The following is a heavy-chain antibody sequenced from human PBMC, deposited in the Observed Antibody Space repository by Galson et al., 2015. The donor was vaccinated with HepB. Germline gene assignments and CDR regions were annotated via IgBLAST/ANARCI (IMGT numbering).Heavy chain of an antibody. CDR1: GGTFSSYA. CDR3: ARVGVLLRFLEWSTEPRNYFYFDY. J-gene: IGHJ4*02. D-gene: IGHD3-3*01. V-gene: IGHV1-69*06. Sequence: SVKVSCKASGGTFSSYAISWVRQAPGQGLEWMGGIIPIFGTANYAQKFQGRVTITADKSTSTAYMELSSLRSEDTAVYYCARVGVLLRFLEWSTEPRNYFYFDYWGQGTLVTVSS. CDR2: IIPIFGTA.